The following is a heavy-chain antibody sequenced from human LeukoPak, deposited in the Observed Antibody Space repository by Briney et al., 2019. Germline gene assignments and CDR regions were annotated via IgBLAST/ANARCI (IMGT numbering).Heavy chain of an antibody. CDR3: ARVRIAVAVMYYFDY. J-gene: IGHJ4*02. CDR1: GFTFSSYA. CDR2: ISYDGSNK. Sequence: PGGSLRLSCAASGFTFSSYAMHWVRQAPGKGLEWVAVISYDGSNKYYADSVKGRFTISRDNSKNTLYLQMNSLRAEDTAVYYCARVRIAVAVMYYFDYWGQGTLVTVSS. D-gene: IGHD6-19*01. V-gene: IGHV3-30-3*01.